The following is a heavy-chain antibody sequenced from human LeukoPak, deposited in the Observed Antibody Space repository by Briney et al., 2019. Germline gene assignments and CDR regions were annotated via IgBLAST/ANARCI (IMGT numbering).Heavy chain of an antibody. D-gene: IGHD2-2*01. CDR2: IIPIFGTA. CDR3: AKERAPLGYCSSTSCPFDY. V-gene: IGHV1-69*05. CDR1: GGTFSSYA. J-gene: IGHJ4*02. Sequence: SSVKVSCKASGGTFSSYAISWVRQAPGQGLEWMGRIIPIFGTANYAQKFQGRVTITTDESTSTAYMELSSLRSEDTAVYYCAKERAPLGYCSSTSCPFDYWGQGTLVTVSS.